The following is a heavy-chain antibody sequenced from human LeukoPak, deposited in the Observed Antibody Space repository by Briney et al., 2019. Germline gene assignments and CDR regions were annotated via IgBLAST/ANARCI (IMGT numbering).Heavy chain of an antibody. J-gene: IGHJ5*02. CDR2: IYYSGST. V-gene: IGHV4-59*08. D-gene: IGHD6-19*01. CDR3: ARHSVAGNRFSWFDP. Sequence: SETLSLTCTVSGGSISSYYWSWIRQPPGKGLEWIGYIYYSGSTNYNPSLKSRVTISVDPSKNQFSLKLSSVTAADTAVYYRARHSVAGNRFSWFDPWGQGTLVTVSS. CDR1: GGSISSYY.